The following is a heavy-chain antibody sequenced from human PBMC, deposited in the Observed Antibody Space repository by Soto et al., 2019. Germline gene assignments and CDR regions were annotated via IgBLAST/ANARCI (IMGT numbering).Heavy chain of an antibody. CDR2: ISWNSGSI. CDR3: AKYGMTTVTTPDY. Sequence: EVQLVESGGGLVEPGRSLRLSCAASGFTFDDYAMHWVRQAPGKGLEWVSGISWNSGSIGYADSVKGRFTISRDNAQNSLYLQMNSLTAEATALYYCAKYGMTTVTTPDYWGQGTLVTVSS. D-gene: IGHD4-17*01. J-gene: IGHJ4*02. CDR1: GFTFDDYA. V-gene: IGHV3-9*01.